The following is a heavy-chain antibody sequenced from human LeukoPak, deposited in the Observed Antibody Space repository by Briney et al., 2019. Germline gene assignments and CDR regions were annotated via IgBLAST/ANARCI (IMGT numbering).Heavy chain of an antibody. Sequence: SETLSLTCTVSGGSISSYYWSWIRQPAGRGLEWIGRIYTSGSTNYNPSLKSRVTMSVDTSKNQFSLKLSSVTAADTAVYYCARVGDILTGYPTFDYWGQGTLVTVSS. CDR1: GGSISSYY. CDR2: IYTSGST. J-gene: IGHJ4*02. D-gene: IGHD3-9*01. V-gene: IGHV4-4*07. CDR3: ARVGDILTGYPTFDY.